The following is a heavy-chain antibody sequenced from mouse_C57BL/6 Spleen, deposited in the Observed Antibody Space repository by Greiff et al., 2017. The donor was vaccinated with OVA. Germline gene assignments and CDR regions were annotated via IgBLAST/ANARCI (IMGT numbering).Heavy chain of an antibody. D-gene: IGHD1-1*01. CDR3: ARCYWHDYAMDY. V-gene: IGHV1-55*01. CDR1: GYTFTSYW. CDR2: IYPGSGST. J-gene: IGHJ4*01. Sequence: VQLQQPGAELVKPGASVKMSCKASGYTFTSYWITWVKQRPGQGLEWIGDIYPGSGSTNYNEKFKSQATMTVDTSSSTAYMQLSSLTSEDSAVDYCARCYWHDYAMDYWGQGTTVTVSS.